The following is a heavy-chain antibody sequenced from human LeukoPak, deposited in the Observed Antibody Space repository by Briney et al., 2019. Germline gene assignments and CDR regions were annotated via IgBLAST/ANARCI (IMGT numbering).Heavy chain of an antibody. CDR1: GFTFSSYS. D-gene: IGHD1-26*01. CDR3: ARSGIVGAEGDY. Sequence: GSLRLSCSASGFTFSSYSMNWVRQAPGKGLEWVSYISSSSSTICYADSVKGRFTISRDNAKNSLYLQMNSLRAEDTAVYYCARSGIVGAEGDYWGQGTLVTVSS. J-gene: IGHJ4*02. CDR2: ISSSSSTI. V-gene: IGHV3-48*04.